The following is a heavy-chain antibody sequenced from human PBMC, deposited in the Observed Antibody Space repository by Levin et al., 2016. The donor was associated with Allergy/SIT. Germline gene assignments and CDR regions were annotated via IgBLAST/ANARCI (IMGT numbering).Heavy chain of an antibody. CDR2: ISGSGGST. J-gene: IGHJ6*02. V-gene: IGHV3-23*01. D-gene: IGHD6-13*01. CDR3: AKGPQGGSWYLYYYGMDV. Sequence: VRQAPGKGLEWVSAISGSGGSTYYADSVKGRFTISRDNSKNTLYLQMNSLRAEDTAVYYCAKGPQGGSWYLYYYGMDVWGQGTTVTVSS.